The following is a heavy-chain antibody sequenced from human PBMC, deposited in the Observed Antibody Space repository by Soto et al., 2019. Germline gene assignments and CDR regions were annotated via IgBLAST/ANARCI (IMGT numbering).Heavy chain of an antibody. Sequence: SETLSLTCTVSGFSISSYYWSWIRQPPGRGLEWIGYIYYSGSTHCNPSLKSRVTLSVDTSKNQFSLKLSSVTAADTAVYYCARHAPYCSSTSHCAYGMDVWGQGTTVT. CDR1: GFSISSYY. CDR2: IYYSGST. CDR3: ARHAPYCSSTSHCAYGMDV. V-gene: IGHV4-59*08. J-gene: IGHJ6*02. D-gene: IGHD2-2*01.